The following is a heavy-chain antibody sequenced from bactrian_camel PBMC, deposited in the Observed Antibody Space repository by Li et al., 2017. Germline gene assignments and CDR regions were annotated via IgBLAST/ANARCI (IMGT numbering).Heavy chain of an antibody. CDR2: IDSVGFT. J-gene: IGHJ4*01. CDR3: AEGRGSRGEHCYSLNY. CDR1: GLVDSPRC. V-gene: IGHV3S53*01. Sequence: QLVESGGGSVEAGGSLRLSREVIGLVDSPRCMGWFRQATGEERERVATIDSVGFTTYGDAVRGRFTISKDSDKTVYLQMNNLQPEDTATYYCAEGRGSRGEHCYSLNYWGQGTQVTVS. D-gene: IGHD6*01.